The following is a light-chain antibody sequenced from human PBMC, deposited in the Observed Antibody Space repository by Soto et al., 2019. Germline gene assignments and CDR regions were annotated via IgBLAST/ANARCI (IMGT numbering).Light chain of an antibody. CDR1: SSDVGAYNF. J-gene: IGLJ1*01. V-gene: IGLV2-14*01. Sequence: QSALTQPASVSGSPGQSITISCTGTSSDVGAYNFVSWYQQHPGKAPKLIFYEVSNRPPGLSDRFSGSKSGTTASLTISGLQAEDEADYYCSSYSSSRSYVFGTGTKLTVL. CDR2: EVS. CDR3: SSYSSSRSYV.